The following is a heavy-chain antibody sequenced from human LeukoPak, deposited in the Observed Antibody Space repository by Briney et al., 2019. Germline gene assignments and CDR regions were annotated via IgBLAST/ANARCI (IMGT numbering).Heavy chain of an antibody. V-gene: IGHV4-4*09. CDR1: GGSISSYY. J-gene: IGHJ3*02. CDR2: IYTSGST. Sequence: SETLSLTCTVSGGSISSYYWSWIRQPPGKGLEWIGYIYTSGSTDYNPSLKSRVTISVDTSKNQFSLKLSSVTAADTAVYYRARPGSSWSRRNDAFDIWGQGTMVTVSS. CDR3: ARPGSSWSRRNDAFDI. D-gene: IGHD6-13*01.